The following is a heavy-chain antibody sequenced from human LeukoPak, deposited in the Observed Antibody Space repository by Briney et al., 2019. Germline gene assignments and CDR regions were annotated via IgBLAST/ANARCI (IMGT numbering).Heavy chain of an antibody. V-gene: IGHV3-7*01. CDR2: IKEDGSET. D-gene: IGHD5-24*01. Sequence: GESLRLSCAASGFTFQKYWMNWVRQVPGKGLEGLANIKEDGSETYYADSVKGRFTISRDNPKNLLFLQINSLRVEDTAVYYCARETPRRGETRDGYRWGEGTLVTVSS. CDR3: ARETPRRGETRDGYR. CDR1: GFTFQKYW. J-gene: IGHJ4*02.